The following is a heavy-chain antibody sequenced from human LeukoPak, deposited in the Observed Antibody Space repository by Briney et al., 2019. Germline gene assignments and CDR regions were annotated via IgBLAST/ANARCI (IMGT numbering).Heavy chain of an antibody. V-gene: IGHV1-69*05. J-gene: IGHJ5*02. D-gene: IGHD5-12*01. CDR3: ARARDIVATNWFDP. CDR2: IIPIFGTA. Sequence: ASVKVSCKASGYTFTGYYMHWVRQAPGQGLEWMGGIIPIFGTANYAQKFQGRVTITTDESTSTAYMELSSLRSEDTAVYYCARARDIVATNWFDPWGQGTLVTVSS. CDR1: GYTFTGYY.